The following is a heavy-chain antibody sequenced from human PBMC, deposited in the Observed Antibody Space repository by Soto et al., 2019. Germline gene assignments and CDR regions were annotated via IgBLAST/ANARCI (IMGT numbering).Heavy chain of an antibody. V-gene: IGHV4-34*01. CDR3: ARGRAAAGSTTLVWFDP. J-gene: IGHJ5*02. D-gene: IGHD6-13*01. Sequence: ASETLSLTCAVYGGSFSGYYWSWIRQPPGKGLEWIGEINHSGSTNYNPSLKSRVTISVDTSKNQFSLKLSSVTAADTAVYYCARGRAAAGSTTLVWFDPWGQGTLVTVSS. CDR2: INHSGST. CDR1: GGSFSGYY.